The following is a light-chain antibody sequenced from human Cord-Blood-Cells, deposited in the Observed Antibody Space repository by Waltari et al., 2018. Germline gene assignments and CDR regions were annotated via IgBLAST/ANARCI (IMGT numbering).Light chain of an antibody. Sequence: EIVMTQSPATLSVSPGERATLSCRASPSVSSNLAWYQQKPGQAPRLLIYGASTSATGIPARFSGSGSGTEFTLTISSLQSEDFAGYYCQQYNNWPPLTFGGGTKVEIK. V-gene: IGKV3-15*01. CDR2: GAS. CDR3: QQYNNWPPLT. J-gene: IGKJ4*01. CDR1: PSVSSN.